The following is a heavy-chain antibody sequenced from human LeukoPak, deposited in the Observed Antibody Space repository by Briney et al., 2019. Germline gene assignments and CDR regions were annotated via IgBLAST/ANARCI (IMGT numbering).Heavy chain of an antibody. Sequence: SETLSLTCAVYGGSFSGYYWSWIRQPPGKGLEWIGEINHSGSTNYNPSLKSRVIISLDTSKNQFSLRLNSVTAADTALYYCARVIYPTGYVDLWGRGALVTVSS. D-gene: IGHD3-9*01. CDR1: GGSFSGYY. V-gene: IGHV4-34*09. J-gene: IGHJ2*01. CDR2: INHSGST. CDR3: ARVIYPTGYVDL.